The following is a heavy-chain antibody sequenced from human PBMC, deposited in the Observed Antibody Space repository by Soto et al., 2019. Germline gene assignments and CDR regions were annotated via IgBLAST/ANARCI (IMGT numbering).Heavy chain of an antibody. J-gene: IGHJ5*02. Sequence: SETLSLTCTVSGGSISSYYWSWIRQPPGKGLEWIGYIYYSGSTNYNPSLKSRVTISVDTSKNQFSLKLTPVTAADRAVYYCARRGPNNSYGYDHRLDPWGQGTLVTVSS. CDR1: GGSISSYY. V-gene: IGHV4-59*08. CDR2: IYYSGST. D-gene: IGHD5-18*01. CDR3: ARRGPNNSYGYDHRLDP.